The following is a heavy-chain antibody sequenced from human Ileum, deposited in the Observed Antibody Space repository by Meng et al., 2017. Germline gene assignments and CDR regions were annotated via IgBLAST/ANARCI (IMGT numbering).Heavy chain of an antibody. CDR3: ARTPLYSGSYYFDP. D-gene: IGHD1-26*01. J-gene: IGHJ4*02. V-gene: IGHV4-61*03. CDR1: GDSVSSDNYY. CDR2: VYYSGHT. Sequence: VQLQESGPGLERPSETLSLTCTFSGDSVSSDNYYWSWIRQPPGKGLEWIGYVYYSGHTDCNPSLKSRLSISIDTSKNHFSLKLSSVTAADTAVYYCARTPLYSGSYYFDPWGQGALVTVSS.